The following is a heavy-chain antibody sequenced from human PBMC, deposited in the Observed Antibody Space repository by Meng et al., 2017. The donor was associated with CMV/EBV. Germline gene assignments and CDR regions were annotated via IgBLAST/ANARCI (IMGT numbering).Heavy chain of an antibody. D-gene: IGHD1-14*01. CDR3: AVGWYFDFDY. CDR1: GYSFTNYW. J-gene: IGHJ4*02. CDR2: IDPSDSYT. V-gene: IGHV5-10-1*01. Sequence: GESPKIYCKGSGYSFTNYWISWVRQMPGKGLEWMGTIDPSDSYTNYSPSFQGHVTISAVKSISTAYLQWSSLKASDTAMYYCAVGWYFDFDYWGQGTLVTVSS.